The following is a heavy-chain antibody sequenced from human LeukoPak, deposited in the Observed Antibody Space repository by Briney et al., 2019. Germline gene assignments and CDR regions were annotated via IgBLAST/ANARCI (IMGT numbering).Heavy chain of an antibody. V-gene: IGHV1-18*01. CDR1: GYTFTSCA. D-gene: IGHD3-22*01. Sequence: ASVKVSCKASGYTFTSCAIGWVRQAPGQGLEWMGWISAYNGNTNYAQKLQGRVTMTTDTSTSTAYMELSSLRAEDTAVYYCAVHNSGFCYWGQGTQVTVSS. CDR2: ISAYNGNT. J-gene: IGHJ4*02. CDR3: AVHNSGFCY.